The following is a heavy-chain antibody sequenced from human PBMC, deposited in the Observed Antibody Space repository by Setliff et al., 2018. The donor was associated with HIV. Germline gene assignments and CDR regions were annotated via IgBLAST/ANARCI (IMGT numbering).Heavy chain of an antibody. CDR2: IDYNEIT. D-gene: IGHD1-26*01. CDR3: ARIVRWELVATSTFFYYYMDV. V-gene: IGHV4-39*01. CDR1: AGSIRSSNYY. J-gene: IGHJ6*03. Sequence: PSETLSLTCTVSAGSIRSSNYYWAWIRQPPGKGLEWIGSIDYNEITYCNPSLESRVATSVDTSKNQFSLKLSSVTAADTAVYYCARIVRWELVATSTFFYYYMDVWGKGTTVTVSS.